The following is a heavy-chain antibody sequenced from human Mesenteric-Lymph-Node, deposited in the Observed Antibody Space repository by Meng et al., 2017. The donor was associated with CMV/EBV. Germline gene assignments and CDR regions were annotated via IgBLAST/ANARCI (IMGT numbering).Heavy chain of an antibody. CDR3: ARQRDWLDY. D-gene: IGHD3/OR15-3a*01. CDR2: IYYSGST. Sequence: SETLSLTCTVSGGSISSSSYYWGWIRQPSGKGLEWIGSIYYSGSTYYNPSLKSRVTISVDTSKNQFSLKLSSVTAADTAVYYCARQRDWLDYWGQGTLVTVSS. CDR1: GGSISSSSYY. J-gene: IGHJ4*02. V-gene: IGHV4-39*01.